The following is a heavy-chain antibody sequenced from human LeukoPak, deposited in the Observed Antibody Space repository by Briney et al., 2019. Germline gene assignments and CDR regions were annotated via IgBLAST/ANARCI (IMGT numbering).Heavy chain of an antibody. V-gene: IGHV4-39*02. CDR3: ARDGGDYHFDF. D-gene: IGHD2-21*01. Sequence: PSETLSLTCIVSGGSISSSSYYWGWIRQPPGKGLEWIGNIYYRGNTYYSPSLKSRVTISVDTSKNQFFLKLSSVTAADTAVYYCARDGGDYHFDFWGQGTVVTVST. CDR1: GGSISSSSYY. J-gene: IGHJ4*02. CDR2: IYYRGNT.